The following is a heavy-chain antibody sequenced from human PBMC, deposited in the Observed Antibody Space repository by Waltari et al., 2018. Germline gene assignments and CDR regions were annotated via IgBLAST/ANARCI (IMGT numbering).Heavy chain of an antibody. D-gene: IGHD3-10*01. CDR2: IYYSGST. V-gene: IGHV4-39*07. CDR1: GGSISSSSYY. Sequence: QLQLQESGPGLVKPSETLSLTCTVSGGSISSSSYYWGWIRQPPGKGLEWIGSIYYSGSTYYNPSLKSRVTISVDTSKNQFSLKLSSVTAADTAVYYCARVLLSEWYFDLWGRGTLVTVSS. CDR3: ARVLLSEWYFDL. J-gene: IGHJ2*01.